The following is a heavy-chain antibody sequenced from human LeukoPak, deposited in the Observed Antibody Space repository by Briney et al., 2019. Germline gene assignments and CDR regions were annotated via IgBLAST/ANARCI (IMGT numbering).Heavy chain of an antibody. V-gene: IGHV3-48*01. CDR2: ISSSSSTI. J-gene: IGHJ5*02. CDR3: ARDPSSSWYPNWFDP. D-gene: IGHD6-13*01. CDR1: GFTFSSYS. Sequence: PGGSLRLSCAASGFTFSSYSMNWVRQAPGKGLEWVSYISSSSSTIYYADSVKGRFTISRDNAKNSLYLQMNSLRAEDTAVYYCARDPSSSWYPNWFDPWGQGTLVTVSS.